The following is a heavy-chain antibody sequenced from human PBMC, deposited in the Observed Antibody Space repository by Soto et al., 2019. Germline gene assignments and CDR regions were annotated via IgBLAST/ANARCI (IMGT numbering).Heavy chain of an antibody. CDR1: GFTFSSYG. CDR3: AKDRLVGFGEFYTPQEGPAYYYYYYGMDV. V-gene: IGHV3-30*18. CDR2: ISYDGSNK. J-gene: IGHJ6*02. Sequence: GGSLRLSCAASGFTFSSYGMHWVRQAPGKGLEWVAVISYDGSNKYYADSVKGRFTISRDNSKNTLYLQMNSLRAEDTAVYYCAKDRLVGFGEFYTPQEGPAYYYYYYGMDVWGQGTTVTVSS. D-gene: IGHD3-10*01.